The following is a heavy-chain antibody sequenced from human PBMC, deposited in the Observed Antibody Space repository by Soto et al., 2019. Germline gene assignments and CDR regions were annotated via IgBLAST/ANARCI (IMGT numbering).Heavy chain of an antibody. Sequence: SETLSLTCTVSGGSISSGGYYWSWIRQHPGKGLEWIGYIYYSGSTYYNPSLKSRVTISVDTSKNQFSLKLSSVTAADTAVYYCARDRGAVAGYYYYGMDVWGQGTTVTVSS. CDR1: GGSISSGGYY. CDR2: IYYSGST. J-gene: IGHJ6*02. D-gene: IGHD6-19*01. V-gene: IGHV4-31*03. CDR3: ARDRGAVAGYYYYGMDV.